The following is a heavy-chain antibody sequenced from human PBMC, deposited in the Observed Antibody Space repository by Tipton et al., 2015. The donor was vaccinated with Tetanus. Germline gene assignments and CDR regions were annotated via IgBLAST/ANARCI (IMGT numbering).Heavy chain of an antibody. CDR3: VREMQQWTPEGGFAP. J-gene: IGHJ5*02. Sequence: GLVKPSQTLSLTCVITGDSVSNNRATWNWIRQSPSRGPEWLGRTYYRSKWYYEYAVSVRSRIRIDPDTSRNQVSLQLNSVTPEDSAVYYCVREMQQWTPEGGFAPWGQGTPVTVSS. V-gene: IGHV6-1*01. CDR2: TYYRSKWYY. CDR1: GDSVSNNRAT. D-gene: IGHD6-19*01.